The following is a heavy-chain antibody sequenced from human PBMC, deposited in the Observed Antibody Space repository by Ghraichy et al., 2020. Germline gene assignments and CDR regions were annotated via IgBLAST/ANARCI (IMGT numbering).Heavy chain of an antibody. J-gene: IGHJ3*02. D-gene: IGHD3-10*01. CDR2: IFHGGII. V-gene: IGHV4/OR15-8*01. CDR3: TRGINHAFDI. CDR1: GGSVSTAGW. Sequence: SETLSLTCDVSGGSVSTAGWCSWVRQPPGKGLEWIGEIFHGGIINYSPSLKSRVTISVDKSKDQFSLNLRSVTAADMAVYYCTRGINHAFDIWGQGTLVTVSS.